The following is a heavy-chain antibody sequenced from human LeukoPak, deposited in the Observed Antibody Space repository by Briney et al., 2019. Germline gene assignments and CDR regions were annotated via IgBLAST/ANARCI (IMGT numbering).Heavy chain of an antibody. V-gene: IGHV1-2*02. J-gene: IGHJ4*02. CDR2: INPNSGGT. CDR3: ARDAKPFHTYYDFWSGYEGYFDY. CDR1: GYTFTGYY. D-gene: IGHD3-3*01. Sequence: ASVKVSCKASGYTFTGYYMHWVRQAPGQGLEWMGWINPNSGGTNYAQKFQGRVTMTRDTSISTAYMELSRLRSDDTAVYYCARDAKPFHTYYDFWSGYEGYFDYWGQGTLVTVSS.